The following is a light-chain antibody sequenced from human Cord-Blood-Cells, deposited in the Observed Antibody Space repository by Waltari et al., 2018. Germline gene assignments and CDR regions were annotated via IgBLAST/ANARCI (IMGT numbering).Light chain of an antibody. CDR2: DAS. V-gene: IGKV1-33*01. CDR1: PDISNY. CDR3: QQYDNLSLT. J-gene: IGKJ4*01. Sequence: DIQMTQSPSSLSASVGDSVTITCQASPDISNYLNWDQQKPGKAPKLLIYDASNLETGVPSRFSGSGSGTDVTFTISSLQPEDIATYYCQQYDNLSLTFGGGTKVEIK.